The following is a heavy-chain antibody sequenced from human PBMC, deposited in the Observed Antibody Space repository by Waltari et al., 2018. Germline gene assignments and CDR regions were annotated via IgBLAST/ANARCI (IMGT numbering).Heavy chain of an antibody. Sequence: EVQLVESGGGLIQPGGSLRLSCAASGFTVSGQYMICVRQAPGKGLEWVSVIYSGGSTYYADSVKGRVAISRDTSTNTLYLQMNSLRAEDTAVYYCGSGSAWYGYFDLWGRGTLVTVSS. CDR3: GSGSAWYGYFDL. CDR1: GFTVSGQY. CDR2: IYSGGST. D-gene: IGHD6-19*01. V-gene: IGHV3-53*01. J-gene: IGHJ2*01.